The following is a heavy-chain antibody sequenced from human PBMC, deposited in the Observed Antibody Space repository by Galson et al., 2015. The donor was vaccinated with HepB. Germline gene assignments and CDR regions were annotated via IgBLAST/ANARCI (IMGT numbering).Heavy chain of an antibody. V-gene: IGHV3-30-3*01. D-gene: IGHD3-22*01. CDR3: ARDPAYDSSGLRDY. CDR1: GFTFSSYA. Sequence: SLRLSCAASGFTFSSYAMHWVRQAPGKGLEWVAVISYDGSNKYYADSVKGRFTISRDNSKNTLYLQMNSLRAEDTAVYYCARDPAYDSSGLRDYWGQGTLVTVSS. CDR2: ISYDGSNK. J-gene: IGHJ4*02.